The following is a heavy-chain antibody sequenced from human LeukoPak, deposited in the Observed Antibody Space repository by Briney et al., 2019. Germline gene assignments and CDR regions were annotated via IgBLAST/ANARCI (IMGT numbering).Heavy chain of an antibody. CDR2: INPNSGGT. J-gene: IGHJ4*02. V-gene: IGHV1-2*02. D-gene: IGHD2-15*01. CDR1: GYTFTGYY. Sequence: ASVTVSCTASGYTFTGYYMHWVRQAPGQGLEWMGWINPNSGGTNYAQKFQGRVTMTRDTSISTAYMELSRLRSDDTAVYYCARDSGYCSGGSCYSAGYWGQGTLVTVSS. CDR3: ARDSGYCSGGSCYSAGY.